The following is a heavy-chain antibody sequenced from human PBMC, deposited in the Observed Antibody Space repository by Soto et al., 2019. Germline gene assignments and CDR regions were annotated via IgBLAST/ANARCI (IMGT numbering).Heavy chain of an antibody. CDR2: MNPYNGNA. Sequence: QVQLVQSGAEVKKPGASVKVSCKASGYTFITYDINWVRQAPGHGLEWMGWMNPYNGNAGYAQKFQGRVTMTRNTSISTAYMELTSLKSNDTAVYFCARRKERSGPHYFDSWGQGTLVTVSS. J-gene: IGHJ4*02. CDR3: ARRKERSGPHYFDS. D-gene: IGHD1-1*01. CDR1: GYTFITYD. V-gene: IGHV1-8*01.